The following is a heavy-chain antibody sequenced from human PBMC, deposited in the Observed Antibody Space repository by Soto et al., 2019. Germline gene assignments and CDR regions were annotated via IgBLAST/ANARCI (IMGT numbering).Heavy chain of an antibody. V-gene: IGHV3-30-3*01. CDR2: ISYDGTNK. CDR1: GFTFSSYA. J-gene: IGHJ4*02. CDR3: ERDKQLALDY. D-gene: IGHD6-6*01. Sequence: QVQLVESGGGVVQPGRSLRLSCAASGFTFSSYAMHWVRQAPGKGLEWVAVISYDGTNKYYAASVEGRFTISRDNSKDTMYMQMDRLRAEDTSVYYCERDKQLALDYWGQGTLVTVSS.